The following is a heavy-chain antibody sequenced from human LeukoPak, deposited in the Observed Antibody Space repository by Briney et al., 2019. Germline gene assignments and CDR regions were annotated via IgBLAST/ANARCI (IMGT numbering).Heavy chain of an antibody. CDR3: ARTFQSTVPGIAGAGAFDY. D-gene: IGHD6-13*01. CDR2: IHHYGTT. CDR1: GGSFSGYY. V-gene: IGHV4-34*01. Sequence: SETLSLTCAVYGGSFSGYYWSWIRQPPGKGLEWIGEIHHYGTTNYNPSLKSRVTILIDTSKNQFSLKVNSVTAADTAVYYCARTFQSTVPGIAGAGAFDYWGQGILVTVSS. J-gene: IGHJ4*02.